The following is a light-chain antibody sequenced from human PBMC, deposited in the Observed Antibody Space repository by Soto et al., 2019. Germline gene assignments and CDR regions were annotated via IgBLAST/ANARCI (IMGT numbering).Light chain of an antibody. Sequence: DIQMTQSPSSLSASVGDRVTITCRASQGISNYLAWYQQKPGEVPKLLIYAASTLQSGVPSRFNGSGSGTHFTLTISSLQPEDVATYYCQKYISAPFTFGPGTSVDI. CDR2: AAS. V-gene: IGKV1-27*01. CDR3: QKYISAPFT. CDR1: QGISNY. J-gene: IGKJ3*01.